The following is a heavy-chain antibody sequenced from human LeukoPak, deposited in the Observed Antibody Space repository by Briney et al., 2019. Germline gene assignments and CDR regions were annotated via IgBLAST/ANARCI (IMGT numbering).Heavy chain of an antibody. CDR1: GYTFTSYD. J-gene: IGHJ4*02. V-gene: IGHV1-8*03. CDR3: ARGPTTSSSYVCDY. Sequence: RASVKVSCKASGYTFTSYDINWVRQDTGQGLEWMGWMNPNSGNTGYAQKFRGRVTITRNTSISTAYMELSSLRSEDTAVYYCARGPTTSSSYVCDYWGQGTLVTVSS. D-gene: IGHD6-6*01. CDR2: MNPNSGNT.